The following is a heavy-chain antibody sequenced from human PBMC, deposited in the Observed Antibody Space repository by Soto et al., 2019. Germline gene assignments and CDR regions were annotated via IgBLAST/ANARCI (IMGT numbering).Heavy chain of an antibody. CDR3: TRALSGCYVS. V-gene: IGHV6-1*01. CDR2: TYYRSKWST. Sequence: SQTLSLTCAISGDSVSSKSAAWNWIRQSPSRGLEWMGRTYYRSKWSTDYAVSVKRRITINPDTSKNQFSLQLNSVTPEDTALEYCTRALSGCYVSGGQGTLVTVST. J-gene: IGHJ4*02. CDR1: GDSVSSKSAA. D-gene: IGHD1-26*01.